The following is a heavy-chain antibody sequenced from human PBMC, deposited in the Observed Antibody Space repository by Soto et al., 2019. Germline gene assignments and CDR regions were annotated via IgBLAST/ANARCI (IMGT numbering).Heavy chain of an antibody. CDR3: ARVSDIAARFYYYYGMDV. CDR2: IIPIFGTA. V-gene: IGHV1-69*06. Sequence: ASVKVSCKASGGTFSSYAISWVRQAPGQGLEWMGGIIPIFGTANYAQKFQGRVTITADKSTSTAYMELSSLRSEDTAVYYCARVSDIAARFYYYYGMDVWGQGTTVTVSS. J-gene: IGHJ6*02. D-gene: IGHD6-6*01. CDR1: GGTFSSYA.